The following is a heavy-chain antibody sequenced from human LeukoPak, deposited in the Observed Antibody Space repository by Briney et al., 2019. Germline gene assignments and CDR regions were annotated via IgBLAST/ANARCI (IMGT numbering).Heavy chain of an antibody. CDR1: GFTFTSYS. CDR2: ISSRTYI. V-gene: IGHV3-21*01. J-gene: IGHJ3*02. CDR3: ARDGGGSYYGAFVI. Sequence: PGGSLGLSCAASGFTFTSYSMNWVRQAPGKGLEWVSSISSRTYIYYADSVRGRFTISRDNAKNSLYLQMNSLRVEDTAVYYCARDGGGSYYGAFVIWGQGTMVTVSS. D-gene: IGHD1-26*01.